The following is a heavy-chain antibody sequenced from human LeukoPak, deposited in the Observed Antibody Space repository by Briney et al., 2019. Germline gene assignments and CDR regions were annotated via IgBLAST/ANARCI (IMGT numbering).Heavy chain of an antibody. CDR1: GYTFTSYG. V-gene: IGHV1-69*13. J-gene: IGHJ4*02. CDR3: ARGGDSDPVVIYYFDY. CDR2: IIPIFGTA. D-gene: IGHD3-22*01. Sequence: VASVKVSCKASGYTFTSYGISWVRQAPGQGLEWMGGIIPIFGTANYAQKFQGRVTITADESTSTAYMELSSLRSEDTAVYYCARGGDSDPVVIYYFDYWGQGTLVTVSS.